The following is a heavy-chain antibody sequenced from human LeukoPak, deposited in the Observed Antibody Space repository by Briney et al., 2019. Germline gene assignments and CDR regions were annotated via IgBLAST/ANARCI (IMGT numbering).Heavy chain of an antibody. V-gene: IGHV5-51*01. Sequence: GESLKISCKGSGYSFPNYWIGWVRQMPGKSLEWMGNIYPADSDTRYSPSFQGQVTISADKSISTAYLQWSSLKASDTAMYYCARRKGDGYNSPFDYWGQGTLVTVSS. CDR2: IYPADSDT. CDR1: GYSFPNYW. D-gene: IGHD5-24*01. J-gene: IGHJ4*02. CDR3: ARRKGDGYNSPFDY.